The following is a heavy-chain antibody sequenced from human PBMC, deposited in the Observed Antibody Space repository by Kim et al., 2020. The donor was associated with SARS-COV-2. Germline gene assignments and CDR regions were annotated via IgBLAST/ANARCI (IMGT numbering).Heavy chain of an antibody. CDR3: ARREAGSNYFDY. V-gene: IGHV4-59*08. Sequence: YHPALKSRVTRSMDTSANQVSLKLSAVTAADTAVYYCARREAGSNYFDYWGLGTLVTVSS. J-gene: IGHJ4*02. D-gene: IGHD1-26*01.